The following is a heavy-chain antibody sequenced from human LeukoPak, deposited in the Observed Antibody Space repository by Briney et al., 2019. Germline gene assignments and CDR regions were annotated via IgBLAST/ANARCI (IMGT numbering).Heavy chain of an antibody. CDR3: AKDHSVMIEYNWFDP. CDR2: VRGSGGIT. J-gene: IGHJ5*02. CDR1: GFTFNSYA. V-gene: IGHV3-23*01. Sequence: GGSLRLSCAASGFTFNSYAMTWVRPAPGKGLEWVSHVRGSGGITSYADSVKGRFTIFRDNSKNTLYLQMNSLRAEDTAVYYCAKDHSVMIEYNWFDPWGQGTLVTVSS. D-gene: IGHD3-22*01.